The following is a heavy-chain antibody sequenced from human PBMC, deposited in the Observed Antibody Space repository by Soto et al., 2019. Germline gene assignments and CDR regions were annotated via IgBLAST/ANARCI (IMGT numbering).Heavy chain of an antibody. CDR1: GGTFSGYA. Sequence: GASVKVSCKASGGTFSGYAISWVRQAPGQGLEWMGGIIPIGGTANYAQKFQGRVTVTADESKRTAYMELSSLRCEDTAVYDCSREKETALVPGRTNYNYGIDFWGQGTTVTVSS. D-gene: IGHD5-18*01. CDR3: SREKETALVPGRTNYNYGIDF. J-gene: IGHJ6*02. CDR2: IIPIGGTA. V-gene: IGHV1-69*13.